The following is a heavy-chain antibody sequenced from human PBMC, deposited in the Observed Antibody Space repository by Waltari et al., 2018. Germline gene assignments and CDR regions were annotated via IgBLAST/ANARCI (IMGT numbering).Heavy chain of an antibody. V-gene: IGHV3-23*01. CDR1: GFTFSSYA. J-gene: IGHJ6*03. CDR2: ISGSGSST. CDR3: AKEPDMYYYYYMDV. D-gene: IGHD3-9*01. Sequence: EVQLLESGGGLVQPGGSLRLSCAASGFTFSSYAMSWVRQAPGKGLEWVSAISGSGSSTYYADSVKGRFTISRDNSKNTRYLQMNSLRAEDTAVYYCAKEPDMYYYYYMDVWGKGTTVTVSS.